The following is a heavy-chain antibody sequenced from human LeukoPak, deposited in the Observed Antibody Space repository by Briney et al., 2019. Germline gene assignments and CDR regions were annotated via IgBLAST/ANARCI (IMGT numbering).Heavy chain of an antibody. Sequence: GGSLRLSCAASGFTFSSYWMGWVRQAPGKGLEWVANINQDGSEKHYVDSVKGRFTISRDNAKNTLYLQMNSLRAEDTAVYYCAREGYEDAFDIWGQGTMVTVSS. CDR3: AREGYEDAFDI. J-gene: IGHJ3*02. CDR1: GFTFSSYW. D-gene: IGHD3-3*01. V-gene: IGHV3-7*01. CDR2: INQDGSEK.